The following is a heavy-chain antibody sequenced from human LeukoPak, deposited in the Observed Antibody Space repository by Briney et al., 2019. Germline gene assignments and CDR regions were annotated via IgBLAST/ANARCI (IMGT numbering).Heavy chain of an antibody. D-gene: IGHD5-12*01. CDR1: RFTVSSNF. CDR2: ISSSSSYI. V-gene: IGHV3-21*01. Sequence: KPGGSLRLSCAASRFTVSSNFMSWVRQAPGKGLEWVSSISSSSSYIYYADSMKGRFTISRDNAKNSLYLQMNSLRAEDTAVYYCARTIFGGYDSGAFDIWGEGTMVTVSS. J-gene: IGHJ3*02. CDR3: ARTIFGGYDSGAFDI.